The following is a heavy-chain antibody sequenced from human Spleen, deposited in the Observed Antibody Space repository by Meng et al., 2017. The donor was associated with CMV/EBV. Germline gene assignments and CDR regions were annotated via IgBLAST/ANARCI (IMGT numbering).Heavy chain of an antibody. J-gene: IGHJ4*02. CDR1: GFTFSSNW. D-gene: IGHD6-19*01. Sequence: GGSLRLSCAAFGFTFSSNWMSWVRQAPGKGLEWVANIKQDGSQKYYVDSVKGRFTISRDNAKNSLYLQMNSLRAEDTAVYYCARDYNAGYSSGCIDYWGQGTLVTVSS. CDR2: IKQDGSQK. V-gene: IGHV3-7*01. CDR3: ARDYNAGYSSGCIDY.